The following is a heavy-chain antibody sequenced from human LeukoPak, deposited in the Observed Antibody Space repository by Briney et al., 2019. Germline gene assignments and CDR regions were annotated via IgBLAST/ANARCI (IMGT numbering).Heavy chain of an antibody. CDR3: ARDQEAFDY. CDR2: IYPRDGST. Sequence: ASVKVSCKASGYNFTSNYIHWVRQAPGQGLERMGMIYPRDGSTSYAQKFQGRVTVTRDTSTSTVHMELSGLRSEDTAVYYCARDQEAFDYWGQGTLVTVSS. J-gene: IGHJ4*02. V-gene: IGHV1-46*01. CDR1: GYNFTSNY.